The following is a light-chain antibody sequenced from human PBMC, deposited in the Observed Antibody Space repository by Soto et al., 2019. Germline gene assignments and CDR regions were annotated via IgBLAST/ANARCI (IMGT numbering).Light chain of an antibody. CDR1: QSISSL. CDR2: GAS. J-gene: IGKJ5*01. V-gene: IGKV3-15*01. CDR3: QQYYDWPIT. Sequence: EIVLTQSPATLSVSPGERATLSCRASQSISSLLAWYQQRPGQAPRLLIYGASTRATGIPARFSGSGSGTDFTLTISSLKSEDFAVYYCQQYYDWPITVGQGKRREI.